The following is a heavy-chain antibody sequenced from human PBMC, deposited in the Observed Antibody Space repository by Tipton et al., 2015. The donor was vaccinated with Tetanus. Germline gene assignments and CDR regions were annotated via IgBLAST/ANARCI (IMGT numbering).Heavy chain of an antibody. CDR2: IYSGGST. CDR3: ARDAGGPYGDYATFDY. Sequence: QLVQSGGGLIQPGGSLRPSCAASGFTVSSNYMSWVRQAPGKGLEWVSVIYSGGSTYYADSVKGRFTISRDNSKNTLYLQMNSLRAEDTAVYYCARDAGGPYGDYATFDYWGQGTLVTVSS. V-gene: IGHV3-53*01. J-gene: IGHJ4*02. D-gene: IGHD4-17*01. CDR1: GFTVSSNY.